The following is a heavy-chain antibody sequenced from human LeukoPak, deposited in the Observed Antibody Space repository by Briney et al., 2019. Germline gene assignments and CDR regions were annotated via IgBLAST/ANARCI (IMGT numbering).Heavy chain of an antibody. Sequence: SQTLSLTCAVSGGSISSGGYSWSWIRQPPGKGLEWIGYIYHSGSTNYNPSLKSRVTISVDTSKNQFSLKLSSVTAADTAVYHCARLVGATTTHNWGQGTMVTVSS. D-gene: IGHD1-26*01. CDR3: ARLVGATTTHN. V-gene: IGHV4-30-2*01. CDR1: GGSISSGGYS. J-gene: IGHJ3*01. CDR2: IYHSGST.